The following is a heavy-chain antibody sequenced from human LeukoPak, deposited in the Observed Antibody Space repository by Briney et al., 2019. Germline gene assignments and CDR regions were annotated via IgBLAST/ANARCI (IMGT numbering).Heavy chain of an antibody. J-gene: IGHJ4*02. D-gene: IGHD1-1*01. Sequence: GGSLRLSCAASGFTFSDYYMSWIRQAPGKGLEWVSYISSSSSTIYYADSVKGRFTISRDNAKNSLYLQMNSLRAEDTAVYYCARTTGYVDPFYFDYWGQGTLVTVSS. CDR3: ARTTGYVDPFYFDY. V-gene: IGHV3-11*01. CDR1: GFTFSDYY. CDR2: ISSSSSTI.